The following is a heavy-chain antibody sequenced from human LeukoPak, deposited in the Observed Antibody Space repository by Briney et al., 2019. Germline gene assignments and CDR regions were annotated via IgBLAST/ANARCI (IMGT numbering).Heavy chain of an antibody. Sequence: GGSLRLSCAASGFTFSSYWMHWVRQAPGKGLVWVSRINSDGSSTSYADSVKGRFTISRDNSKNTLYLQMNSLRAEDTAVYYCASHKGRDSSGWYLAFDYWGQGTLVTVSS. CDR3: ASHKGRDSSGWYLAFDY. CDR2: INSDGSST. J-gene: IGHJ4*02. V-gene: IGHV3-74*01. CDR1: GFTFSSYW. D-gene: IGHD6-19*01.